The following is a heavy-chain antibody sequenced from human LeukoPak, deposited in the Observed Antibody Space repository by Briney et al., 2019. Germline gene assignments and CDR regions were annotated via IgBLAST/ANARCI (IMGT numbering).Heavy chain of an antibody. V-gene: IGHV3-48*01. CDR2: LSGSSGTI. CDR3: ARRSEFGVLYYMDV. D-gene: IGHD3-16*01. Sequence: GGSLRLSCAASGFTLSTYSMNWVRQAPGKGLDWVWYLSGSSGTIYYADSVKGRFTISRDNAKNSLYLQMNSLRAEDTAVYYCARRSEFGVLYYMDVWGKGTTVTVSS. CDR1: GFTLSTYS. J-gene: IGHJ6*03.